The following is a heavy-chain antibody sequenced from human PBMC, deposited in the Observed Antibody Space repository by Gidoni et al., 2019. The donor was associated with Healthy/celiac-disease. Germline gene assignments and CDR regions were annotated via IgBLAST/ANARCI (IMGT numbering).Heavy chain of an antibody. CDR1: GFTFSSYA. J-gene: IGHJ4*02. CDR3: ARDVSDYVWGSYRIKYGFDY. Sequence: QVQLVESGGGVVQPGRSLRLSCAASGFTFSSYAMHWVRQAPGKGLEWVAVISYDGSNKYYADSVKGRFTISRDNSKNTLYLQMNSLRAEDTAVYYCARDVSDYVWGSYRIKYGFDYWGQGTLVTVSS. D-gene: IGHD3-16*02. V-gene: IGHV3-30*01. CDR2: ISYDGSNK.